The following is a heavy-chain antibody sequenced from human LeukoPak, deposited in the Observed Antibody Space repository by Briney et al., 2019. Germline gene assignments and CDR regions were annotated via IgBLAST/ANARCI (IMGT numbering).Heavy chain of an antibody. V-gene: IGHV3-23*01. D-gene: IGHD3-10*01. CDR1: GFTFSSYA. CDR3: AKVVHLFYFGSESYDFDY. CDR2: ISGSGGST. J-gene: IGHJ4*02. Sequence: GGSLRLSCAASGFTFSSYAKSWVRQAPGEGLEWVSAISGSGGSTYYADSVKGRFTISRDNSKNTLYLQMNRLRAEDTAVYYCAKVVHLFYFGSESYDFDYWGQGTLVTVSS.